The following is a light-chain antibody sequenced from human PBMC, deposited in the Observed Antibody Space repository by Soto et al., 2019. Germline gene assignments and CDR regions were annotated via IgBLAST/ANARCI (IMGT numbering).Light chain of an antibody. CDR2: GAS. CDR3: RQYGSSRTGT. J-gene: IGKJ1*01. V-gene: IGKV3-20*01. CDR1: QSVSSSY. Sequence: EIVLTQSPGTLSLSPGERATLSCRASQSVSSSYLAWYQQKPGQAPRLLIYGASSRATGIPDRFSGSGSGTDFTLTISRLEPEDYAVYYCRQYGSSRTGTFGQGTKVEIK.